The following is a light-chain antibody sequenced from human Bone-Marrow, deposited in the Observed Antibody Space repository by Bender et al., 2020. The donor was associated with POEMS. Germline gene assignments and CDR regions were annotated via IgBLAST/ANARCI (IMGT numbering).Light chain of an antibody. Sequence: QSALTQPASVSGSPGQSITIYCTGTASDVGSYNLVSWYHQYPDKAPRLLIYKGTQRPSGVSDRFSGSTSGVTASLTISDIQSEDEGDYYCSSWDDSLSGWVFGGGTKLTVL. CDR3: SSWDDSLSGWV. CDR1: ASDVGSYNL. J-gene: IGLJ3*02. CDR2: KGT. V-gene: IGLV2-23*01.